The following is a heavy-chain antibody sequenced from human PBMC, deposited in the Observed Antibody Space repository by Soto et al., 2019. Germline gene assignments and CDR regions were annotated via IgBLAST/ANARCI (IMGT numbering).Heavy chain of an antibody. D-gene: IGHD2-2*01. CDR1: GFTFSSYG. CDR2: ISYDGSNK. J-gene: IGHJ6*02. CDR3: AKGQYQLLKKLVYYYYGMDV. Sequence: QVQLVESGGGVVQPGRSLRLSCAASGFTFSSYGMHWVRQAPGKGLEWVAVISYDGSNKYYADSVKGRFTISRDNSKNTLYLQMNSLRAEDTAVYYCAKGQYQLLKKLVYYYYGMDVWGQGTTVTVSS. V-gene: IGHV3-30*18.